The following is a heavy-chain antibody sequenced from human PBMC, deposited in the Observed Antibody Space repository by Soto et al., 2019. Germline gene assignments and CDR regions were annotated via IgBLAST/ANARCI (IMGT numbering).Heavy chain of an antibody. CDR3: ARGNSYGSYWYFDL. V-gene: IGHV1-18*04. J-gene: IGHJ2*01. CDR2: ITASNGNT. Sequence: QLVQSGAEVKNPGASVRVSCKASGFSFSTYGITWVRQAPGQGLEWMGWITASNGNTHYAQDLQGRVTMTTDTSTSTAYMELWRLRSDDPAVYYCARGNSYGSYWYFDLWGRGTLVTVSS. D-gene: IGHD5-18*01. CDR1: GFSFSTYG.